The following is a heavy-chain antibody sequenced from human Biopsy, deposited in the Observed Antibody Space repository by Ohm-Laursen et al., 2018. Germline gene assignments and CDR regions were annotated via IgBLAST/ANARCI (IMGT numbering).Heavy chain of an antibody. V-gene: IGHV1-2*02. CDR1: GYTFTDYS. J-gene: IGHJ5*02. CDR2: VNPNSGAT. Sequence: ASVKVSCKASGYTFTDYSLHWVRQAPGQGLEWMGWVNPNSGATNYAQNFQGRVTMTRNTSISTAYMELSSLKSEDTAVYFCARADPPLFYYGSGSSNWFDPWGQGTLVTVSS. CDR3: ARADPPLFYYGSGSSNWFDP. D-gene: IGHD3-10*01.